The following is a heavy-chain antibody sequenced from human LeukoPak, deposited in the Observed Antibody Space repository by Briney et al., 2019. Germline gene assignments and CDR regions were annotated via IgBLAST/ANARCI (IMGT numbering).Heavy chain of an antibody. CDR1: GFTLSSYA. CDR3: ARALYSGYDPRMQPLYAFDI. Sequence: KTGGSLRLSCAASGFTLSSYAMSWVRQAPGKGLEWVSSISSSSSYIYYADSVKGRFTISRDNAKNSLYLQMNSLRAEDTAVYYCARALYSGYDPRMQPLYAFDIWGQGTMVTVSS. J-gene: IGHJ3*02. D-gene: IGHD5-12*01. V-gene: IGHV3-21*01. CDR2: ISSSSSYI.